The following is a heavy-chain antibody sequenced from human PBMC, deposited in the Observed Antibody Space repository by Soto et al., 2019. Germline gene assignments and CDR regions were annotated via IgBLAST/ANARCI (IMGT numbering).Heavy chain of an antibody. J-gene: IGHJ6*02. Sequence: GSRRVTCVASGSSFSTYSMHRVRQAAGKGLEWVSSIGRLSDIYYADSVKGRFTISRDNAKNSVSLQMNSLRDEDTAVYYCEREETAWPLAYGLDVWGQGTKVTVYS. V-gene: IGHV3-21*01. CDR1: GSSFSTYS. CDR2: IGRLSDI. D-gene: IGHD2-21*02. CDR3: EREETAWPLAYGLDV.